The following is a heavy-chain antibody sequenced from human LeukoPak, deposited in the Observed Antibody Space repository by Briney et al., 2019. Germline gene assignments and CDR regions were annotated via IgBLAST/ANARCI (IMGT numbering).Heavy chain of an antibody. J-gene: IGHJ4*02. CDR3: ARNEGAGWFREGVYFDY. D-gene: IGHD3-10*01. CDR1: GYTFTTYD. CDR2: MNPNSGNT. V-gene: IGHV1-8*01. Sequence: ASVKVSCKASGYTFTTYDINWVRQATGQGLEWMGWMNPNSGNTGYTQKFQGRVTMTRNTSISTAYMELSSLRSEDTAVYYCARNEGAGWFREGVYFDYWGQGTLVTVSS.